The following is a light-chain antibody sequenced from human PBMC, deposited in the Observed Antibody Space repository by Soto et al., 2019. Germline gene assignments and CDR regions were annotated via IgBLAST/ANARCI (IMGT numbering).Light chain of an antibody. Sequence: DIQMTQSPSSLSASVGDRVTITCQASQDISNYLNWYQQKPGKAPKLLIYDASNLETGVPSRFSGSGSGTDFTFTISSLQPEDIATYYCQQYDNLPFPVGPGTKVDSK. CDR3: QQYDNLPFP. CDR2: DAS. V-gene: IGKV1-33*01. J-gene: IGKJ3*01. CDR1: QDISNY.